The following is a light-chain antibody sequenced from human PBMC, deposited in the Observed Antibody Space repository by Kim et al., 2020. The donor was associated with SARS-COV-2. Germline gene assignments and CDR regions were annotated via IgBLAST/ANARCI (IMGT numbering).Light chain of an antibody. CDR3: QQYGSSRRLT. CDR2: GAS. CDR1: QSVSSHF. V-gene: IGKV3-20*01. J-gene: IGKJ4*01. Sequence: EIVLTQSPGTLSLSPGERATLSCRASQSVSSHFLAWYQQKPGQTTRLLVYGASNRATGIPDRFSGSGSGTDFTLTISRLEPEDFAVYYCQQYGSSRRLTFGGGTKLEI.